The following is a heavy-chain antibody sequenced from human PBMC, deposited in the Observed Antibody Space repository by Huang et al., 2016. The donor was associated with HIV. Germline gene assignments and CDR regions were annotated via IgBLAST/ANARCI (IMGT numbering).Heavy chain of an antibody. J-gene: IGHJ4*02. V-gene: IGHV1-24*01. Sequence: QVQLVQSRAEVKKPGASVKVSCKVSEYTLNELSIHWVRQPPGKWREWMGAFDPEIGETINAQKFKGRVTMTEDTSTETAFMELRGLRPEDTAVYYCATGFDVFFDFWGQGTLVTVSS. CDR1: EYTLNELS. D-gene: IGHD3-9*01. CDR3: ATGFDVFFDF. CDR2: FDPEIGET.